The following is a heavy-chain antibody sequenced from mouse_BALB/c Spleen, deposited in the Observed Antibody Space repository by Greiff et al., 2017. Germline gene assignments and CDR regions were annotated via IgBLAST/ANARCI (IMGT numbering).Heavy chain of an antibody. CDR1: SYTFTDYA. V-gene: IGHV1-67*01. J-gene: IGHJ4*01. CDR3: ARDYYYGSSYGAMDY. CDR2: ISTYYGNT. Sequence: VQLQQSGPELVRPGVSVKISCKGSSYTFTDYAMHWVKQSHAKSLEWIGVISTYYGNTNYNQKFKGKATMTVDKSSSTAYMELARLTSEDSAVYYCARDYYYGSSYGAMDYWGQGTSVTVSS. D-gene: IGHD1-1*01.